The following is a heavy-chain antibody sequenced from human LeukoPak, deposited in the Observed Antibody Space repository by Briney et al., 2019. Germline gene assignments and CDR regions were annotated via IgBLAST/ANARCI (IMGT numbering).Heavy chain of an antibody. CDR1: GFTFDDYA. CDR2: ISWNSGSI. D-gene: IGHD2-8*01. J-gene: IGHJ2*01. V-gene: IGHV3-9*01. CDR3: AKDSGPYCTNGVCYIGYFDL. Sequence: PGRSLRLSCAASGFTFDDYAMHWVREAPGKGLEWVSGISWNSGSIGYADSVKGRFTISRDNAKNSLYLQMNSLRAEDTALYYCAKDSGPYCTNGVCYIGYFDLWGRGTLVTVSS.